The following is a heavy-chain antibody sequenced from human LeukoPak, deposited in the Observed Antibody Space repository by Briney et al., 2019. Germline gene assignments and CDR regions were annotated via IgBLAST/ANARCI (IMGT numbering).Heavy chain of an antibody. CDR1: GGTFSSYA. J-gene: IGHJ4*02. V-gene: IGHV1-69*13. CDR3: ARTNYYGSGSYYQRGDY. Sequence: SVKVSCKASGGTFSSYAISWVRQAPGQGLEWMGGIIPIFGTANYAQKFQGRVTITADESTSTAYMELSSLRSEDTAVYYCARTNYYGSGSYYQRGDYWGQGTLVTVSS. D-gene: IGHD3-10*01. CDR2: IIPIFGTA.